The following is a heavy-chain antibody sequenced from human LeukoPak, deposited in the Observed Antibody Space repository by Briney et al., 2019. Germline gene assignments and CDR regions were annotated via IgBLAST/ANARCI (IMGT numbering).Heavy chain of an antibody. CDR3: AKNVESKTLIRRSWFDP. CDR1: GFTFGSYD. V-gene: IGHV3-21*01. J-gene: IGHJ5*02. D-gene: IGHD2-21*01. CDR2: ISTGSNYI. Sequence: GGSLRLSCTASGFTFGSYDMNWVRQAPGKGLEWVSTISTGSNYIYYADSVKGRFTISRDNAKGSLYLRMSSLRAEDTAVYYCAKNVESKTLIRRSWFDPWGQGTLVTVSS.